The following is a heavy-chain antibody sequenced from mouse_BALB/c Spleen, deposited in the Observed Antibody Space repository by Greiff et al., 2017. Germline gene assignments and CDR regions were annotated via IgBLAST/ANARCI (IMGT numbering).Heavy chain of an antibody. J-gene: IGHJ3*01. CDR1: GYTFTDYN. CDR2: IYPYNGGT. D-gene: IGHD2-1*01. Sequence: SGPELVKPGASVKISCKASGYTFTDYNMHWVKQSHGKSLEWIGYIYPYNGGTGYNQKFKSKATLTVDNSSSTAYMELRSLTSEDSAVYYCATPYGNYVGWFAYWGQGTLVTVSA. V-gene: IGHV1S29*02. CDR3: ATPYGNYVGWFAY.